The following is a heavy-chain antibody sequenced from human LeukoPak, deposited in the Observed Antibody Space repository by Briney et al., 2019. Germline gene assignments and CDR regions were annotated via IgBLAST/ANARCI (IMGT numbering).Heavy chain of an antibody. V-gene: IGHV4-59*01. CDR2: IYYSGST. D-gene: IGHD2-2*02. CDR3: ARDRPPTYGAYPDSWFDP. J-gene: IGHJ5*02. CDR1: GGSISSYY. Sequence: SETLSLTCTVSGGSISSYYWSWIRQPPGKGLEWIGYIYYSGSTNYNPSLKSRVTISVDTSKNQFSLKLSSVTAADTAVYYCARDRPPTYGAYPDSWFDPWGQGTLVTVSS.